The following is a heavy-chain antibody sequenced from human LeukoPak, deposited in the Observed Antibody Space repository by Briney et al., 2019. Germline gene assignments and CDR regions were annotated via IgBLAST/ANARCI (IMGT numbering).Heavy chain of an antibody. V-gene: IGHV3-7*01. D-gene: IGHD2-2*01. J-gene: IGHJ4*02. CDR2: IKQDGSEI. CDR1: GFTFSNYW. Sequence: GGSLRLSCAASGFTFSNYWMAWVRQAPGKGLEWVANIKQDGSEIYYVDSVKGRFTISRDNPKKSLFLQMNSLRAEDTAMYFCASRSVGVLPTATFDYWGQGTLVTVSS. CDR3: ASRSVGVLPTATFDY.